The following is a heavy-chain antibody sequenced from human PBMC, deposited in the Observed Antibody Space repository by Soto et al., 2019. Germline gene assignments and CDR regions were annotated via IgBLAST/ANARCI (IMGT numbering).Heavy chain of an antibody. J-gene: IGHJ4*02. V-gene: IGHV3-23*01. CDR2: ISGSGEST. D-gene: IGHD3-16*01. CDR1: GFTFSSHA. Sequence: EVQLLESGGGLAQPGGSLRLSCAASGFTFSSHAMGWVRQAPGKGLEWVSGISGSGESTFYADDLKGRFTISRDNSKNTLYLQMNSLRAEDTAVYYCARDYDSLWEGRPGFEYWGQGTLVTVSS. CDR3: ARDYDSLWEGRPGFEY.